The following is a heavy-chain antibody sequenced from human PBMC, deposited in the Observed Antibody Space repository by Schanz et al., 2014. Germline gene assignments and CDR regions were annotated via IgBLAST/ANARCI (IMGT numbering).Heavy chain of an antibody. D-gene: IGHD2-15*01. CDR1: GFTASSNY. CDR2: IYSAGRT. Sequence: EVQLVESGGGLVQPGGSLRLSCAVSGFTASSNYMSWVRQAPGKGLEWVSLIYSAGRTYYADSVRGRFTMSRDNSKNTLFLQMNSQRAEDSAVYYCLVAAGAYWGQGTLVTVSS. CDR3: LVAAGAY. V-gene: IGHV3-66*01. J-gene: IGHJ4*02.